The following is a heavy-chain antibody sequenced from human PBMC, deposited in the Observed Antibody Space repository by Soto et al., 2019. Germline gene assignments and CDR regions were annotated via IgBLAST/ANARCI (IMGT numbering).Heavy chain of an antibody. CDR2: TYYRSKWYN. Sequence: QTLSLTCPISGDIFYSNSAAWNWIRQSPARGLEWLGRTYYRSKWYNDYAVSVKSRITINPDTSKNQFSLQLNSVTPEDTAVYYCARGDSSIAGPLDAFDIWGQGTMVTGS. D-gene: IGHD6-6*01. J-gene: IGHJ3*02. CDR3: ARGDSSIAGPLDAFDI. CDR1: GDIFYSNSAA. V-gene: IGHV6-1*01.